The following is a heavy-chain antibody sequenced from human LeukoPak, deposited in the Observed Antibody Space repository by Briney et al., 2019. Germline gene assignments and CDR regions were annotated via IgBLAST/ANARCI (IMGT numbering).Heavy chain of an antibody. J-gene: IGHJ4*02. CDR1: GFTFSSYA. V-gene: IGHV3-23*01. D-gene: IGHD1-26*01. Sequence: PGGFLRLSCAASGFTFSSYAMSWVRQAPGKGLEWVSAISGSGGSTFYADSVKGRFTISRDNSKNTLYLQMNSLRAEDTAVYYCAKDRARGVGATNDYWGQGTLVTVSS. CDR2: ISGSGGST. CDR3: AKDRARGVGATNDY.